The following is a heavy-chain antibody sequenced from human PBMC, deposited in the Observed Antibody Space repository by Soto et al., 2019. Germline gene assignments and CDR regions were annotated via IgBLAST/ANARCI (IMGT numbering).Heavy chain of an antibody. CDR3: ARRAQVWLPDYYGMDV. CDR2: ISTLNGNT. Sequence: QAQLVQSGAEVKKPGASVNVSCKASGYDYVTYAITWVRQRPGQGLEWMGWISTLNGNTNYAQNFQGRVTMTTDTSTRIVHLELRSLRSDDTAVYYCARRAQVWLPDYYGMDVWGQGTTVTVSS. J-gene: IGHJ6*02. V-gene: IGHV1-18*01. CDR1: GYDYVTYA. D-gene: IGHD5-18*01.